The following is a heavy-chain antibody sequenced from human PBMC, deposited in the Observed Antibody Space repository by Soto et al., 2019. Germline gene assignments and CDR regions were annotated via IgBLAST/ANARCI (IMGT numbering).Heavy chain of an antibody. J-gene: IGHJ6*02. CDR3: ARQHHWNSGYYYYGMDV. CDR2: ISGSGGST. CDR1: GFTFSSYA. D-gene: IGHD1-7*01. V-gene: IGHV3-23*01. Sequence: EVQLLESGGGLVQPGASLRLSCAASGFTFSSYAMSWVRQAPGKGLEWVSTISGSGGSTYYADSVKGRFTISRDNAKNSLYLQMNRLRAEDAAVYYCARQHHWNSGYYYYGMDVWGQGTTVTVSS.